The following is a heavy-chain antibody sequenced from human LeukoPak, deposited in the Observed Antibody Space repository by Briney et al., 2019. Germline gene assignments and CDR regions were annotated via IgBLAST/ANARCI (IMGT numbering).Heavy chain of an antibody. CDR2: ISGSGGST. Sequence: RAGGSLRLSCAASGFTFSSYAMSWVRQAPGKGLEWVSAISGSGGSTYYADSVKGRFTISRDNSKNTLYLQMNSLRAEDTAVYYCALHGDTAMVTPLVDYWGQGTLVTVSS. D-gene: IGHD5-18*01. CDR3: ALHGDTAMVTPLVDY. CDR1: GFTFSSYA. J-gene: IGHJ4*02. V-gene: IGHV3-23*01.